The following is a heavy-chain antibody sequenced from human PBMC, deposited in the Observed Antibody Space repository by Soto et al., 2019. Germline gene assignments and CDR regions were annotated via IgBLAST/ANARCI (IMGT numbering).Heavy chain of an antibody. Sequence: GGSLRLSCAASGFTFSDYYMSWIRQAPGKGLEWVSYISSSSSYTNYADSVKGRFTISRDNAKNSLYLQMNSLRAEDTAVYYCARNAKDYYDSSGYSLYNWFDPWGQGT. V-gene: IGHV3-11*03. CDR1: GFTFSDYY. CDR3: ARNAKDYYDSSGYSLYNWFDP. CDR2: ISSSSSYT. J-gene: IGHJ5*02. D-gene: IGHD3-22*01.